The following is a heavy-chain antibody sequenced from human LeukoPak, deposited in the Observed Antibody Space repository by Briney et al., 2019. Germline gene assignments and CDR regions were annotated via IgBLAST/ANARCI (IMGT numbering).Heavy chain of an antibody. D-gene: IGHD4-17*01. CDR2: ISNNADST. Sequence: PGGPLRLSCAASGIIFSNYGMHWVRKAPGKGLEYVSAISNNADSTYYVNSVRGRFTISRDNPKKTLYLQMGSLRTEDMGVYYCATSGDHGDYGGYWGQGTLVTVSS. J-gene: IGHJ4*02. CDR3: ATSGDHGDYGGY. CDR1: GIIFSNYG. V-gene: IGHV3-64*01.